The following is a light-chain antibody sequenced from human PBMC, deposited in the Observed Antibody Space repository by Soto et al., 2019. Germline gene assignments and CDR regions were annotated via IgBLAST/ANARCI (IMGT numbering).Light chain of an antibody. V-gene: IGKV1-39*01. CDR2: AAS. Sequence: DIQMTQSPSSLSSCVGDRFTITCRASQSISSYLNWYQQKPGKAPKLLIYAASSLQSGVPSRFSGSGSGTDFTLTISSLQPEDFATYYCQQSYSTPLTFGGGTKVDIK. J-gene: IGKJ4*01. CDR3: QQSYSTPLT. CDR1: QSISSY.